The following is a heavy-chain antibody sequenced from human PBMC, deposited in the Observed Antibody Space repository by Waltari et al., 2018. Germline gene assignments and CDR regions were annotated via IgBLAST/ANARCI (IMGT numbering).Heavy chain of an antibody. Sequence: QVQLVQSGAEVKKPGASVKISCKTSEYTFTSSYIQWVRQAPGQGLEWMGIINPSGGSTIYAQKFQGRVTMTRDTSTSTVYMELSSLRSEDTAVYYCALDTGALWMDVWGQGTTVTVSS. J-gene: IGHJ6*02. CDR1: EYTFTSSY. CDR2: INPSGGST. CDR3: ALDTGALWMDV. D-gene: IGHD2-21*01. V-gene: IGHV1-46*01.